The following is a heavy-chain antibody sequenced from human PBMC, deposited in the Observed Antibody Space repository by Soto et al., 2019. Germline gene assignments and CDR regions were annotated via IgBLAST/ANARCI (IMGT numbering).Heavy chain of an antibody. CDR3: ARHLGVAAAGNWFEP. J-gene: IGHJ5*02. V-gene: IGHV5-10-1*01. CDR1: VYSFTSYC. D-gene: IGHD6-13*01. CDR2: IDPSDSYN. Sequence: GESLKISCKGSVYSFTSYCISWVRQMPVKGLEWMGRIDPSDSYNNYSPSFQGHVTISADKSISTAYLQWSSLKASDTAMYYCARHLGVAAAGNWFEPWGQGTMVTFSS.